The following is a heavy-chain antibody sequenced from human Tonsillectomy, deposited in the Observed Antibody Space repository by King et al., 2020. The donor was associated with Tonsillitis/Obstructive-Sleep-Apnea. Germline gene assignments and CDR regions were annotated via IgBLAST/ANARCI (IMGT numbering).Heavy chain of an antibody. CDR1: GDSISSYY. D-gene: IGHD2-8*02. CDR3: ARGAIVLVSDYCYFVL. Sequence: QLQESGPGLVKPSETLSLTCTVSGDSISSYYWSWIRQSPGKGMEWIGNIYYSGSTNYNPSLKSRVTISVDTSKNQFSLKLSSVTDADAAVYYCARGAIVLVSDYCYFVLWGRGTMVTVSS. V-gene: IGHV4-59*01. CDR2: IYYSGST. J-gene: IGHJ2*01.